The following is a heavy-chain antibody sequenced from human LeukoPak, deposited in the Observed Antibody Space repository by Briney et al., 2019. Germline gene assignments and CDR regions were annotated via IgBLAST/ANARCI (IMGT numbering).Heavy chain of an antibody. V-gene: IGHV1-69*13. CDR3: ARVGCSGGSCYSNWFDH. CDR1: GGTFISYA. D-gene: IGHD2-15*01. CDR2: IIPIFGTA. J-gene: IGHJ5*02. Sequence: SVKVSCKASGGTFISYAISWVRQAPGQGLEWMGGIIPIFGTANYAQKFQGRVTITADESTSTAYMELSSLRSEDTAVYYCARVGCSGGSCYSNWFDHWGQGTLVTVSS.